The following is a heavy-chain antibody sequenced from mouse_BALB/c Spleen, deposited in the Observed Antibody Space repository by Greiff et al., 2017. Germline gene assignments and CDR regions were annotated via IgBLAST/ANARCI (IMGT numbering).Heavy chain of an antibody. V-gene: IGHV5-17*02. CDR2: ISSGSSTI. Sequence: EVQLQESGGGLVQPGGSRKLSCAASGFTFSSFGMHWVRQAPEKGLEWVAYISSGSSTIYYADTVKGRFTISRDNPKNTLFLQMTSLRSEDTAMYYCARRFITTVNYAMDYWGQGTSVTVSS. CDR1: GFTFSSFG. D-gene: IGHD1-1*01. CDR3: ARRFITTVNYAMDY. J-gene: IGHJ4*01.